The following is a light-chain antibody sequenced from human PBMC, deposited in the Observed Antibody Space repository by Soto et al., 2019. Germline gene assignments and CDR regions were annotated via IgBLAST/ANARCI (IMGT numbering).Light chain of an antibody. V-gene: IGKV3-15*01. CDR3: QQYHNWPPLT. J-gene: IGKJ4*01. CDR1: QSVSTN. Sequence: EIVMTQSPATLSVSPGERATLSCKASQSVSTNLAWYQQKPGQAPRLLIYGASTRATGIPARFSGSGSGTEFTLTISTCRSDDFAVYFCQQYHNWPPLTFGGGTKVEIK. CDR2: GAS.